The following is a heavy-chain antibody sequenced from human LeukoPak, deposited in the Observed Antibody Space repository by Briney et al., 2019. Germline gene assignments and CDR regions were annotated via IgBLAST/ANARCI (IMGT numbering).Heavy chain of an antibody. CDR1: GYSFTSYW. CDR3: ARTDSSGYRFDS. D-gene: IGHD3-22*01. Sequence: GESLKISCKGSGYSFTSYWIGWVRQMPGKGLEWMGIIYPGDSHTGYSPSFQGQVTISADKSITTAYLQWSSLEASDTAMYYCARTDSSGYRFDSWGQGTLVTVSS. V-gene: IGHV5-51*01. J-gene: IGHJ4*02. CDR2: IYPGDSHT.